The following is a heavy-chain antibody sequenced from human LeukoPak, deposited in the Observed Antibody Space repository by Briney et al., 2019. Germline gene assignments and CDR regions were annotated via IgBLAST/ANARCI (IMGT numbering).Heavy chain of an antibody. Sequence: GGSLRLSCAASGFTFSNNGMHWVRQAPGKGLEWVAFIRYDGSNKYYADSVKGRFTISRDNSKNTLYLQMNSLRAEDTAVYHCATYHSSSSGVDYWGQGTLVTVSS. D-gene: IGHD6-6*01. CDR1: GFTFSNNG. CDR3: ATYHSSSSGVDY. V-gene: IGHV3-30*02. J-gene: IGHJ4*02. CDR2: IRYDGSNK.